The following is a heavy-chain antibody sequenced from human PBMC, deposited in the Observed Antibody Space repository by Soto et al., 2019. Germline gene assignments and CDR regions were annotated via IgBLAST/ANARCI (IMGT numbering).Heavy chain of an antibody. CDR3: ATTKTTEQPRSGFDY. J-gene: IGHJ4*02. Sequence: QVQLVQSGAEVKKPGSSVKVSCKASGGTFSSYAISWVRQAPGQGLDWMGGIIPIFGTANYAQKFQGRVTITADESMSTAYMELSSLRSEDTAVYYCATTKTTEQPRSGFDYWGQGTLVTVSS. CDR1: GGTFSSYA. CDR2: IIPIFGTA. V-gene: IGHV1-69*12. D-gene: IGHD6-13*01.